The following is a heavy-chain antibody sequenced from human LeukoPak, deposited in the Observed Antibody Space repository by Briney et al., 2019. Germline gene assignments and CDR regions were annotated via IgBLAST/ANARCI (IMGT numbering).Heavy chain of an antibody. J-gene: IGHJ4*02. Sequence: GGSLRLSCAASGFTFSDSGMHWVRQASGKGLGWVGHIRSKADSYATVYAASVKGRFTITRDDSENTAYLQMNSLKTEDTAVYYCATFPSGSWSAYWGQGTLVTVSS. CDR1: GFTFSDSG. CDR3: ATFPSGSWSAY. CDR2: IRSKADSYAT. V-gene: IGHV3-73*01. D-gene: IGHD1-26*01.